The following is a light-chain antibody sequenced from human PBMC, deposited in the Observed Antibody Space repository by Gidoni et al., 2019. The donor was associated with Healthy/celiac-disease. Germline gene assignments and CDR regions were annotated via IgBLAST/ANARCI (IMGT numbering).Light chain of an antibody. CDR1: QGISNS. CDR3: QQYYNAPFT. J-gene: IGKJ3*01. V-gene: IGKV1-NL1*01. Sequence: DIQMTQSPSSLSASLGDRVSITCRSSQGISNSLAWYQQKPGKAPKVLLYAASRLQSGVPSRFSGSGSGTHYTLTITSLQPEDLATYYCQQYYNAPFTFGPGTKVEIK. CDR2: AAS.